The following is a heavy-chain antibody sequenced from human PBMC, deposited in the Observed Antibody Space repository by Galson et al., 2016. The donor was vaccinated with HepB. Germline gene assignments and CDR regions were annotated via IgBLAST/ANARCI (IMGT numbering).Heavy chain of an antibody. CDR2: INVGNGIT. D-gene: IGHD1-14*01. J-gene: IGHJ6*02. Sequence: SVKVSCKASGYTFTSYRILWVRQAPGQSLKWMGWINVGNGITKYSEKVQGRVTITSDTSASTVHMELSSLISGDTAVYYCARDGEPLYDYGMDVWGQGTTVIVSS. CDR1: GYTFTSYR. CDR3: ARDGEPLYDYGMDV. V-gene: IGHV1-3*01.